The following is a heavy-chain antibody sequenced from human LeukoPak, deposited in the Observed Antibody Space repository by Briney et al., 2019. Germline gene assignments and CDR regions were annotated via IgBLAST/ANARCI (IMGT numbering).Heavy chain of an antibody. J-gene: IGHJ4*02. CDR1: GGTFSSYA. CDR2: IIPIFGTA. V-gene: IGHV1-69*05. D-gene: IGHD1-26*01. Sequence: GASVKVSCKASGGTFSSYAISWVRQAPGQGLEWMGGIIPIFGTANYAQKFQGRVTMTRDTSTSTVYMELSSLRSEDTAVYYCARVSGATEAGFDYWGQGTLVTVSS. CDR3: ARVSGATEAGFDY.